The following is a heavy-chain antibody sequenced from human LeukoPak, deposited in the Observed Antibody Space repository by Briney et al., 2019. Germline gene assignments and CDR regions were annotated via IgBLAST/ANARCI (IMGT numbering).Heavy chain of an antibody. Sequence: ASVKVSCKASGYTFTGYFMHWVRQAPGQGLEWMGWINPNSGGTNYAQKFQGRVTMTRDTSISTAYMELIGLRSDDTAVYYCARYSGYPNSYNWFDPWGQGTLVTVSS. CDR1: GYTFTGYF. V-gene: IGHV1-2*02. CDR3: ARYSGYPNSYNWFDP. CDR2: INPNSGGT. J-gene: IGHJ5*02. D-gene: IGHD3-22*01.